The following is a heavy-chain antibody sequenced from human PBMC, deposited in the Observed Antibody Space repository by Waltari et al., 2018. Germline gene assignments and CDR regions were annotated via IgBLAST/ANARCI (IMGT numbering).Heavy chain of an antibody. Sequence: VRQGTGQGLEWMGWMNPNSGNTGYAQKFQGRVTMTRNTSISTAYMELSSLRSEDTAVYYCARGRASWFDPWGQGTLVTVSS. J-gene: IGHJ5*02. V-gene: IGHV1-8*01. CDR3: ARGRASWFDP. CDR2: MNPNSGNT.